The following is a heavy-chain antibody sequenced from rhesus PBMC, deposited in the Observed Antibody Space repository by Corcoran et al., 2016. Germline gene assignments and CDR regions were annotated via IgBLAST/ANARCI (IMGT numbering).Heavy chain of an antibody. CDR1: GGSISGYYY. CDR3: AGEKARTAYGLAT. Sequence: QVKLQQWGEGLVKPSETLSLTCAVYGGSISGYYYWSWSRKPHGKGLEWIGYIYGNVSNRNSTPSRKNQYTFCKAMSRDRSSLKLSSVTAADTAEYYGAGEKARTAYGLATWDQGVVVTVSS. CDR2: IYGNVSNR. J-gene: IGHJ6*01. D-gene: IGHD1-14*01. V-gene: IGHV4-73*01.